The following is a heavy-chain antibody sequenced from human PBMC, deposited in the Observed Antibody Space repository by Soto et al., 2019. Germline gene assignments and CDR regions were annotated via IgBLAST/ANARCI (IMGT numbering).Heavy chain of an antibody. V-gene: IGHV3-23*01. J-gene: IGHJ4*02. D-gene: IGHD2-15*01. Sequence: GGSLRLSCAASGFTFSSYAMSWVRQAPGKGLEWVSAITGGGGSTYYADSVKGRFTISRDNSKNTLYLQMNTLRAGDTAVYYCAKVLRWVVAAVDYWGQGPLVTVPS. CDR3: AKVLRWVVAAVDY. CDR1: GFTFSSYA. CDR2: ITGGGGST.